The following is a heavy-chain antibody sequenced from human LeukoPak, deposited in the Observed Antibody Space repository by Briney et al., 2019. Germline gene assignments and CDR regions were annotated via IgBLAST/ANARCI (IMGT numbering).Heavy chain of an antibody. CDR3: ARVAYGSGTYYLGH. V-gene: IGHV4-59*01. D-gene: IGHD3-10*01. J-gene: IGHJ4*02. CDR1: GGSISRYY. Sequence: SETLSLTCTVSGGSISRYYRSWIRVPPGKGLEWVGYIYSSATYNPSLKGRVTISVDTSTNKLSLKLSSVTAADTAMYYCARVAYGSGTYYLGHWGQGTLVTVSS. CDR2: IYSSA.